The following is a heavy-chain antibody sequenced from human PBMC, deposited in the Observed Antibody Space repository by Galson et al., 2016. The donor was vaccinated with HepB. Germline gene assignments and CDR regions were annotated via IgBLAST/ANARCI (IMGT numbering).Heavy chain of an antibody. CDR1: GFPFSSYA. D-gene: IGHD4-17*01. CDR2: ISGAGTA. Sequence: SLRLSCAASGFPFSSYAMSWVRQAPGKGLAWVSTISGAGTASYAYSVKGRFTIPRDNSKNTLELQMDSLRVEDTALYFCFRVPRYYADYSSGVGDCWGQGTLLTVSS. CDR3: FRVPRYYADYSSGVGDC. V-gene: IGHV3-23*01. J-gene: IGHJ4*02.